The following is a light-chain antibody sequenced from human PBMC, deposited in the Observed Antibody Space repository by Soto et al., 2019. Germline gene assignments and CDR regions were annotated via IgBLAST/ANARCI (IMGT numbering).Light chain of an antibody. J-gene: IGKJ5*01. Sequence: ESVLTHAPGTLSLSPGERATLSCRASQSVSSSYLAWYQQKPGQAPRLLIYGASSRATGIPDRFSGSGSGTDFTLTISRLEPEDFAVYYCQQYGSSPQTFGQGTRLEIK. CDR2: GAS. CDR1: QSVSSSY. CDR3: QQYGSSPQT. V-gene: IGKV3-20*01.